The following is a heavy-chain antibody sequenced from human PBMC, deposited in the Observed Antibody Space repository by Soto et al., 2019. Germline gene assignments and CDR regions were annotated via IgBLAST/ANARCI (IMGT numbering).Heavy chain of an antibody. D-gene: IGHD2-2*01. CDR2: IYYSGST. CDR3: ARGSGRDIVVVPAARANWFDP. V-gene: IGHV4-31*03. CDR1: GGSISSGGYY. J-gene: IGHJ5*02. Sequence: SDTLSLTCTVSGGSISSGGYYWSWIRQHPGKGLEWIGYIYYSGSTYYNPSLKSRVTISVDTSKNQFSLKLSSVTAADTAGYYRARGSGRDIVVVPAARANWFDPWGQGTLVTVSS.